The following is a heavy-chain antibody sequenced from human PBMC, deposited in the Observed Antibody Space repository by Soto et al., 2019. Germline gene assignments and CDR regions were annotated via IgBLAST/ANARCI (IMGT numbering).Heavy chain of an antibody. D-gene: IGHD2-2*01. V-gene: IGHV4-31*03. CDR3: ARIPILDIVVVPAASSPSFMDV. CDR2: IYYSGST. CDR1: GGSISSGGYY. J-gene: IGHJ6*03. Sequence: SETLSLTCTVSGGSISSGGYYWSWIRQHPGKGLEWIGYIYYSGSTYYNPSLKSRVTISVGTSKNQFSLKLSSVTAADTAVYYCARIPILDIVVVPAASSPSFMDVWGKGTTVTVSS.